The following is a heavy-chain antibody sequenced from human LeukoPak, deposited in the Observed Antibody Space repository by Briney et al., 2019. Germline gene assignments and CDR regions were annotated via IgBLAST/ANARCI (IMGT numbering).Heavy chain of an antibody. D-gene: IGHD3-10*01. Sequence: SETLSLTCTVSGYSISSGHYWGWIRPPPGKGLEWIGSMYHSGSTYYNPPLKSRVTISEDTSKNQFSLKLRSVTAADTAVYYGARGPRFGELLWHWFDPWGQGTLVTVSS. J-gene: IGHJ5*02. CDR1: GYSISSGHY. CDR3: ARGPRFGELLWHWFDP. CDR2: MYHSGST. V-gene: IGHV4-38-2*02.